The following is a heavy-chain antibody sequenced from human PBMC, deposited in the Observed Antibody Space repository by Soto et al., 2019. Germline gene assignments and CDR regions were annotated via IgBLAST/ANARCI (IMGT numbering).Heavy chain of an antibody. D-gene: IGHD1-20*01. CDR2: INRDGSTT. CDR1: GFTLSTYW. Sequence: GGSLRLSCVASGFTLSTYWVHWVRQAPGKGLVWVSRINRDGSTTTYADSVKGRFTISRDNAKNTVYLQMNSLRAEDTAVYYCARDLTGPLDDWGQGTLVTVSS. J-gene: IGHJ4*02. V-gene: IGHV3-74*01. CDR3: ARDLTGPLDD.